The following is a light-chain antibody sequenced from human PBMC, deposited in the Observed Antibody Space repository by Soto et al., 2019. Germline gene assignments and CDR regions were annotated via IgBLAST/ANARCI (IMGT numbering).Light chain of an antibody. CDR3: QSYDSSLSGLV. J-gene: IGLJ1*01. CDR1: SSNIGAGYD. V-gene: IGLV1-40*01. Sequence: QSVLTQPPSVSGAPGQRVNISCTGSSSNIGAGYDVHWYQQLPGTAPKLLIYGNSNRPSGVPDRFSGSKSGTSASLAITGLQAEDEADYYCQSYDSSLSGLVFGTGTKLTVL. CDR2: GNS.